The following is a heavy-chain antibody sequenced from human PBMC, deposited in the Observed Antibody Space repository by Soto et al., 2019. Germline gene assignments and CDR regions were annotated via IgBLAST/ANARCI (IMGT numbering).Heavy chain of an antibody. CDR2: IYYSGST. CDR1: GDSISNYY. Sequence: PSETLSLTCTVSGDSISNYYWSWIRQPPGKGLEWIGYIYYSGSTHYNPSLKSRVTISVDTSKNQFSLNLSSVTAADTAVYYCARHLGVGTSGYLGVWEIWGQGTTVTVSS. V-gene: IGHV4-59*08. D-gene: IGHD6-13*01. J-gene: IGHJ6*02. CDR3: ARHLGVGTSGYLGVWEI.